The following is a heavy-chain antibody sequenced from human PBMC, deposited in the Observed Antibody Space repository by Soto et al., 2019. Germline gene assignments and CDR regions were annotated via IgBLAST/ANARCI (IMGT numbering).Heavy chain of an antibody. Sequence: QVQLQQWGAGLLKPSETLSLTCAVYGGSFSGYYWSWIRQPPGKGLEWIGEINHSGSTNYNPSLKRRVTISVDTSKNQFSLKLSSVTAADTAVYYCVGERVVVVPAATSDAFDIWGQGTMVTVSS. V-gene: IGHV4-34*01. D-gene: IGHD2-2*01. CDR2: INHSGST. CDR1: GGSFSGYY. CDR3: VGERVVVVPAATSDAFDI. J-gene: IGHJ3*02.